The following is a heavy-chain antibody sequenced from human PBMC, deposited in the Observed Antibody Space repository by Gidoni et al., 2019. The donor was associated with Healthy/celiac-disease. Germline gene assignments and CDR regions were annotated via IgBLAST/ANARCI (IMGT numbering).Heavy chain of an antibody. V-gene: IGHV4-34*01. D-gene: IGHD3-22*01. CDR1: GGSFSGYY. Sequence: QVQLQQWGAGPLKPSETLSFTGAVSGGSFSGYYWSWIRQPPGKGLECIGEINHSGSTNYNPSLKSRVTISVDTSKNQFSLKLSSVTAADTAVYYCARGRLVLITRSYYFDYWGQGTLVTVSS. CDR3: ARGRLVLITRSYYFDY. CDR2: INHSGST. J-gene: IGHJ4*02.